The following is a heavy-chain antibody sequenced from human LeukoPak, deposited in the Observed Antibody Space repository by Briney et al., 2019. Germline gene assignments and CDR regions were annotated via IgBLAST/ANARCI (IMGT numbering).Heavy chain of an antibody. CDR3: ATTSSDILTGYLVPDAFDI. V-gene: IGHV1-18*01. J-gene: IGHJ3*02. CDR1: GYTFTSYG. CDR2: ISGYNGHT. Sequence: ASVKVSCKASGYTFTSYGISWVRQAPGQGLEWMGWISGYNGHTKYAQKFQGRVTMTEDTSTDTAYMELSSLRSEDTAVYYCATTSSDILTGYLVPDAFDIWGQGTMVTVSS. D-gene: IGHD3-9*01.